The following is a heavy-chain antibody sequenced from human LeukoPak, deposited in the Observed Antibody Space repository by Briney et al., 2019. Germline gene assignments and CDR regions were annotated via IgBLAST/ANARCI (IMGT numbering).Heavy chain of an antibody. Sequence: GGSLRLSCVASGFPFSSYWMTWVRQAPGKGLEWVANIKQDGSKKSYVDSVKGRFTISRDNAKNTLYLQMNSLRVEDTAVYYCARGRPHGNDYWGQGTLVTVSS. CDR1: GFPFSSYW. D-gene: IGHD4-23*01. J-gene: IGHJ4*02. CDR2: IKQDGSKK. V-gene: IGHV3-7*01. CDR3: ARGRPHGNDY.